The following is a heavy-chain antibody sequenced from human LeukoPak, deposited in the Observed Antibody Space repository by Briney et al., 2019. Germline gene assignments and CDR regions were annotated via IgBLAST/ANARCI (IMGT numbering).Heavy chain of an antibody. CDR1: GGSISSGGYY. CDR2: IYHSGST. V-gene: IGHV4-30-2*01. CDR3: ARELTSGIAAAGVIDY. J-gene: IGHJ4*02. D-gene: IGHD6-13*01. Sequence: SETLSLTCTVSGGSISSGGYYWSWIRQPPGKGLEWIGYIYHSGSTCYNPSLKSRVTISVDRSKKQFSLKLSSVTAADTAVYYCARELTSGIAAAGVIDYWGQGTLVTVSS.